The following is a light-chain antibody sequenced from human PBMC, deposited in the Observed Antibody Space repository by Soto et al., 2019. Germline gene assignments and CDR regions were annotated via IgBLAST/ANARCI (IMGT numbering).Light chain of an antibody. CDR2: KSS. Sequence: DIQMTQSPSTLSASVGDRVTITCRASQSISSWLAWYQQKPGEAPKLLIYKSSTSQPGVPSRFSGSGSGTDFTLTISTLQPGDFATYYCQHYTISGCTFGQGTKVDIK. V-gene: IGKV1-5*03. J-gene: IGKJ2*02. CDR3: QHYTISGCT. CDR1: QSISSW.